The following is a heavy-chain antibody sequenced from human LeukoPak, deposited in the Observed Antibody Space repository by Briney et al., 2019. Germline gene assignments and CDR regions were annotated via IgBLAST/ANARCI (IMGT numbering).Heavy chain of an antibody. D-gene: IGHD3-22*01. V-gene: IGHV4-59*01. CDR3: ARVTRLVNYYDSSVYPFFDY. CDR2: IYYSGST. J-gene: IGHJ4*02. Sequence: SETLSLTCTVSGGSISSYYWSWIRQPPGKGLEWIGYIYYSGSTNYNPSLKSRVTISVDTSKNQFSLKLSSVTAADTAVYYCARVTRLVNYYDSSVYPFFDYWGKGTLVTVSS. CDR1: GGSISSYY.